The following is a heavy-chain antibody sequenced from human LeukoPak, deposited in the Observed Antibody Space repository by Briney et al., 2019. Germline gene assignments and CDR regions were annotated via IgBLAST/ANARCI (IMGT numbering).Heavy chain of an antibody. CDR3: ARDTGARSSSSGWFDP. CDR1: GYTFTSYG. V-gene: IGHV1-18*01. Sequence: ASVKVSCKASGYTFTSYGISWVRQAPGQGLEWMGWISAYNGNTNYAQKLQGRVTMTTDTSTSTAYMELRSLRSDDTAVYYCARDTGARSSSSGWFDPWGQGTLVTVSS. J-gene: IGHJ5*02. CDR2: ISAYNGNT. D-gene: IGHD6-6*01.